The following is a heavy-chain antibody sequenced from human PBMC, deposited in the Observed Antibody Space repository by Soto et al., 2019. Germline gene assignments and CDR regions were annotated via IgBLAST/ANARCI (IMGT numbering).Heavy chain of an antibody. J-gene: IGHJ4*02. CDR1: GFTFSSYS. D-gene: IGHD3-10*01. CDR2: ISSSSSTI. V-gene: IGHV3-48*02. CDR3: ERGSTLSSGSGKNDY. Sequence: EVQLVESGGGLVQPGGSLRLSCAASGFTFSSYSMNWVRQAPGKGLEWVSYISSSSSTIYYADSVKGRFTISRDNAKNSLYLKMNSLRDEDTAVYYCERGSTLSSGSGKNDYWGQGTLVTVSS.